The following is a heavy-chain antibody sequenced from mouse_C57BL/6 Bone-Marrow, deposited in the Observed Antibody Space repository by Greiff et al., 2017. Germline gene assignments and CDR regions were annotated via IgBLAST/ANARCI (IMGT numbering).Heavy chain of an antibody. Sequence: EVKLMESGAELVRPGASVKLSCTASGFNIKDDYMNWVKQRPEQGLEWIGWIDPENGDTEYASKFQGKATITADTSSNTAYLQLSSLTSEDTAVYFCTRYYDYAYWGQGTLVTVSA. CDR3: TRYYDYAY. J-gene: IGHJ3*01. V-gene: IGHV14-4*01. CDR2: IDPENGDT. D-gene: IGHD2-4*01. CDR1: GFNIKDDY.